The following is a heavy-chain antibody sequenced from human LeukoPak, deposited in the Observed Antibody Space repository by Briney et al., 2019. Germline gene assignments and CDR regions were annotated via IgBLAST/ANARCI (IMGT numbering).Heavy chain of an antibody. CDR3: ARDFETGTDHLIDCSGGSCYAFDI. D-gene: IGHD2-15*01. CDR2: INPNSGGT. Sequence: ASVKVSCKASGYTCTGYYMHWVRQAPGQALEWMGRINPNSGGTKYAQKFQGRVTMTRDTSISTAYMELSRLRSDDTAVYYCARDFETGTDHLIDCSGGSCYAFDIWGQGTMVTVSS. J-gene: IGHJ3*02. CDR1: GYTCTGYY. V-gene: IGHV1-2*06.